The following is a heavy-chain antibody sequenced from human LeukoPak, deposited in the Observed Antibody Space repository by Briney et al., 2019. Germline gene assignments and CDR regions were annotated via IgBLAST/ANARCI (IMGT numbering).Heavy chain of an antibody. Sequence: GESLKISCKGSGYSFTSYWIGWVRQMPGKGLEWMGIIYPGDSDTRYSPSFQGQVTISADKSISTAYLQWSSLKASDTAMYYCATQLFGEDEPYYFDYWGQGTLVTVSS. D-gene: IGHD3-10*02. CDR2: IYPGDSDT. J-gene: IGHJ4*02. CDR1: GYSFTSYW. V-gene: IGHV5-51*01. CDR3: ATQLFGEDEPYYFDY.